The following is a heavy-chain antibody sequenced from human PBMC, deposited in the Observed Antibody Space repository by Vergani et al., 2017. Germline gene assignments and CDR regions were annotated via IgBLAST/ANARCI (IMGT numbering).Heavy chain of an antibody. CDR2: IKEDGSHK. D-gene: IGHD2-2*02. CDR1: GFTFSNYW. J-gene: IGHJ4*02. CDR3: ARDLLSDCTSINCYIGDIDS. Sequence: EVQLVESGGGLVQPGGSLRLSCAASGFTFSNYWMSWVRQVPGKGLEWVANIKEDGSHKYFLESLKCRFTISRDNAKNSLYLQMNNLRAEATAVYYCARDLLSDCTSINCYIGDIDSWGQGTLVTVSS. V-gene: IGHV3-7*03.